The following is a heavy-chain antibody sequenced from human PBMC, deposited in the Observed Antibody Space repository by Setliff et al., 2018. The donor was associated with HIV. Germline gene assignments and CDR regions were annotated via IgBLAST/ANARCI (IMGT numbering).Heavy chain of an antibody. Sequence: GGSLRLSCAASGFPFSSYSMNWFRQPPGKGLEWVAYISGSSGSIYYTDSVKGRFTVSRDNAKDSLYLQMNSLRVEDAAIYYCVGDASPDSEDGGYSAGGNWGPGTLVTSPQ. D-gene: IGHD3-22*01. J-gene: IGHJ4*02. CDR1: GFPFSSYS. V-gene: IGHV3-48*01. CDR2: ISGSSGSI. CDR3: VGDASPDSEDGGYSAGGN.